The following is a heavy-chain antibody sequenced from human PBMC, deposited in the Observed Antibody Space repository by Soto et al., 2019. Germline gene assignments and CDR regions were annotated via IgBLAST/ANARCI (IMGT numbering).Heavy chain of an antibody. CDR2: IYASRAT. V-gene: IGHV4-59*03. Sequence: SETLSLTCAVSGGSIGSFYWSWIRQSPGGTLEWIGYIYASRATTDNPSLESRVSMSVDIPNNEFSLDLTSVTAADTAVYYCARSHSFDGSIYHYYFDFWGQGTLVTV. CDR3: ARSHSFDGSIYHYYFDF. J-gene: IGHJ4*02. D-gene: IGHD3-3*02. CDR1: GGSIGSFY.